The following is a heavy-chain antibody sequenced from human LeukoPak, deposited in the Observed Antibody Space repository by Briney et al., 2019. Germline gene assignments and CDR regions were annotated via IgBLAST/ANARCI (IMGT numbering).Heavy chain of an antibody. V-gene: IGHV3-30*18. CDR1: GFTFSSYG. D-gene: IGHD1-26*01. CDR2: ISYDGSHK. Sequence: PGGSLRLSCAASGFTFSSYGMHWVRQAPGKGLEWVAVISYDGSHKYYADSVKGRFTISRDNSKNTLYLQMNSLRAEDTAVYYGAKVGRGGASAFDIWGQGTMVTVSS. J-gene: IGHJ3*02. CDR3: AKVGRGGASAFDI.